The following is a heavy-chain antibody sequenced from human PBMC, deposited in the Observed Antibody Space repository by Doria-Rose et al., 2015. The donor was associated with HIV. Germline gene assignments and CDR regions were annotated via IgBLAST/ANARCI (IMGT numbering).Heavy chain of an antibody. CDR1: GDSIHNFY. CDR3: ARDRGDY. J-gene: IGHJ4*02. CDR2: IYSTGST. V-gene: IGHV4-4*07. Sequence: SGDSIHNFYWTWVRQAAGKGLEWVGRIYSTGSTNYNPSLQSRVTISIDTSRSQSSLSLRSVTAADAAFYFCARDRGDYWGQGALVTVTS.